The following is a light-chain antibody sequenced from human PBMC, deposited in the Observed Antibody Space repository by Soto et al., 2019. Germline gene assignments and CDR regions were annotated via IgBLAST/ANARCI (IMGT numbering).Light chain of an antibody. CDR2: EVS. V-gene: IGLV2-14*01. Sequence: QSVLTQPASVSGSPGQSITISCTGTSSDVGGYNYVSWYQQYPGKAPKLMIYEVSNRPSGVSNRFSGSKSGNTASLTISGLQDEDEADYYFSSFTSSTTRVFGGGTKLTVL. J-gene: IGLJ3*02. CDR3: SSFTSSTTRV. CDR1: SSDVGGYNY.